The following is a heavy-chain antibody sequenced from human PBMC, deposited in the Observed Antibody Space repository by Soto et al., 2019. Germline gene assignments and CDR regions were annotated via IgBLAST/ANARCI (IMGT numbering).Heavy chain of an antibody. V-gene: IGHV5-51*01. CDR2: IYPGDSDT. CDR3: ARSRYCSGGSCYPDFDY. Sequence: GESLKISCKGSGYSFTSYWIGWVRQMPGKGLEWMGIIYPGDSDTRYSPSFQGQVTISADKSISTAYLQWSSLKASDTAMYYCARSRYCSGGSCYPDFDYWGQGTLVTVSS. D-gene: IGHD2-15*01. J-gene: IGHJ4*02. CDR1: GYSFTSYW.